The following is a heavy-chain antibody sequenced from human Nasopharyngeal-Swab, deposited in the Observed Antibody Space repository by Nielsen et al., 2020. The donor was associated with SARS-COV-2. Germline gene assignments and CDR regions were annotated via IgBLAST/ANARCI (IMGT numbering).Heavy chain of an antibody. V-gene: IGHV3-30-3*01. CDR1: EFTFNTYG. CDR3: AREGCSGVSCHSFYYYGMDV. CDR2: ISYQGYKK. Sequence: GESLKISCAASEFTFNTYGMHWVRQAPGKGLEWVAVISYQGYKKYYPDSVKGRFTISRDDSKNTLYLQMNSLGAEDTAVYYCAREGCSGVSCHSFYYYGMDVWGQGTTVTVSS. J-gene: IGHJ6*02. D-gene: IGHD2-15*01.